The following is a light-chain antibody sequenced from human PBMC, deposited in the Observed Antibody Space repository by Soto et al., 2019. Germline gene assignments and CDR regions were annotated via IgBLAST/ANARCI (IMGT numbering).Light chain of an antibody. CDR1: SSDVGSYNL. CDR2: EVN. Sequence: QSALTQPASVSGXPXXXXXISCTGTSSDVGSYNLVSWYQQHPGKAPKVIIYEVNKWPSGVSNRFSGSKSGNTASLTISGLQADDEADYYCCSYAGGNTLLFGGGTKLTVL. J-gene: IGLJ2*01. CDR3: CSYAGGNTLL. V-gene: IGLV2-23*02.